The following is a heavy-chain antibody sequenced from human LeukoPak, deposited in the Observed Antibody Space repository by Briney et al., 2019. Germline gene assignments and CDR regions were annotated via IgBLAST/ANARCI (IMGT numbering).Heavy chain of an antibody. Sequence: GESLKISCKGSGYSFTSYWIGWVRQMPGKGLEWMGIIYPGDSDTRYSPSFQGQVTISADKSISTAYLQWSNLKASDTAMYYCASGSYYYGSGSYYNVDAFDIWGQGTMVTVSS. D-gene: IGHD3-10*01. CDR3: ASGSYYYGSGSYYNVDAFDI. V-gene: IGHV5-51*01. CDR2: IYPGDSDT. J-gene: IGHJ3*02. CDR1: GYSFTSYW.